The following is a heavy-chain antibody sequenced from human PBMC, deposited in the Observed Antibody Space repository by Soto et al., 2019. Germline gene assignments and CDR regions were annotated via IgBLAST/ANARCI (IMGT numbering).Heavy chain of an antibody. CDR1: GDSMTNYY. CDR2: IYYSGST. J-gene: IGHJ4*02. Sequence: QVQLQESGPGLVRPSETLSLTCTVSGDSMTNYYWNWLRQPPGKGLEWIGYIYYSGSTNYNPSLKSRVSISVDTYKYQFSLKLSSVTAADTAIYYCARLRPSGTSDYWGQGTLVTVSS. V-gene: IGHV4-59*08. CDR3: ARLRPSGTSDY. D-gene: IGHD1-26*01.